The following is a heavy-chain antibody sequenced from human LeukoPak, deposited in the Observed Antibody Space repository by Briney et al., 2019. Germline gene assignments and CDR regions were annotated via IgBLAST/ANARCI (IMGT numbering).Heavy chain of an antibody. CDR1: GGSFSGYY. Sequence: PSETLSLTCAVYGGSFSGYYWSWIRQPPGKGLEWIGEINHSGSTNYNPSLKSRGTISVDTSKNQFSLMLSSVTAADTAVYYCARGTGIAAAGTMVGEVDYWGQGNLVTVST. J-gene: IGHJ4*02. V-gene: IGHV4-34*01. CDR3: ARGTGIAAAGTMVGEVDY. D-gene: IGHD6-13*01. CDR2: INHSGST.